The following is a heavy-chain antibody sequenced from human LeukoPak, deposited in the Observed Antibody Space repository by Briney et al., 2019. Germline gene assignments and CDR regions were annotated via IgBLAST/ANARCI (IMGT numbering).Heavy chain of an antibody. D-gene: IGHD3-16*01. V-gene: IGHV1-2*02. J-gene: IGHJ3*02. CDR2: INPNSGGT. Sequence: ASVKVSCKASGYTFTSYGISWVRQAPGQGLEWMGWINPNSGGTNYAQKFQGRVTMTRDTSISTAYMELSRLRSDDTAVYYCARGLTIGAAFDIWGQGTMVTVSS. CDR1: GYTFTSYG. CDR3: ARGLTIGAAFDI.